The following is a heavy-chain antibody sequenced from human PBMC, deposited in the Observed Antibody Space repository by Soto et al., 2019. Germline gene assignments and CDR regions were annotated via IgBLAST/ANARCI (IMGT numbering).Heavy chain of an antibody. V-gene: IGHV4-31*11. D-gene: IGHD6-6*01. Sequence: PSETLSLTCGVSSGSISSGGYYWSWIRQHPGKGLEWIGYIYYSGSTYYNPSLKSRVTISVGTSKNQFSLKLSSVTAADTAVYYCARVEPVAYRPVDYWGQGTLVTVSS. CDR3: ARVEPVAYRPVDY. CDR2: IYYSGST. CDR1: SGSISSGGYY. J-gene: IGHJ4*02.